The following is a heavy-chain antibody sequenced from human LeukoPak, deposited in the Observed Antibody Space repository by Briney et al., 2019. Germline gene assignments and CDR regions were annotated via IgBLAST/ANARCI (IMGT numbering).Heavy chain of an antibody. CDR2: ISGSGFST. V-gene: IGHV3-23*01. J-gene: IGHJ4*02. CDR1: EFTFSSYA. D-gene: IGHD6-13*01. CDR3: AKDLTPKPGPTAYSSSCFDY. Sequence: PGGSLRLSCAASEFTFSSYAMSWVRQAPGKGLEWVSAISGSGFSTYYADSVKGRFTISRDNSKNTLYLQMNSLRAEDTAVYYCAKDLTPKPGPTAYSSSCFDYWGQGTLVTVSS.